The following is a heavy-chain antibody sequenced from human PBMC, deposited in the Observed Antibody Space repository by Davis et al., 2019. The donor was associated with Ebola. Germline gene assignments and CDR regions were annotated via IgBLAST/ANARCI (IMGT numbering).Heavy chain of an antibody. D-gene: IGHD6-6*01. J-gene: IGHJ4*02. CDR1: GFTFSSYG. V-gene: IGHV3-49*04. CDR3: TRSYLSSSYYFDY. CDR2: IRSKTYGGTT. Sequence: PGGSLRLSCAASGFTFSSYGMHWVRQAPGKGLEWVGFIRSKTYGGTTEYAASVKGRFTLSRDDSKSIAYLQMNSLKTEDTAVYYCTRSYLSSSYYFDYWGQGTLVTVSS.